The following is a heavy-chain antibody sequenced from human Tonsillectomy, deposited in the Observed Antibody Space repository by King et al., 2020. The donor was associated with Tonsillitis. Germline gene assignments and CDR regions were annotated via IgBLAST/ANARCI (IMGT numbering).Heavy chain of an antibody. CDR2: IKSKSDSETT. D-gene: IGHD2-2*02. CDR3: ATDCSSTRCYNWAWFDT. CDR1: GFTFSHAW. Sequence: VQLVESGGGLVKPGGSLRLSCAASGFTFSHAWMSWVRQAPGKGLEWVGRIKSKSDSETTYYAAPVKGRFTISRDDSKNTLYLQMNSLKTEDTAVYYCATDCSSTRCYNWAWFDTWSQGSLVTVSS. J-gene: IGHJ5*02. V-gene: IGHV3-15*01.